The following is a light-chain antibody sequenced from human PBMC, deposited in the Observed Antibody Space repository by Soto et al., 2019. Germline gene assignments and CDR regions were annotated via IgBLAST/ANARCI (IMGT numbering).Light chain of an antibody. V-gene: IGLV2-23*02. J-gene: IGLJ1*01. Sequence: QSALTQPASVSGSPGQSITMSCTGTTSDVGSYNVVSWYQPHPGEAPKLIIYDVNKRPSGVSNRFSGSKSGNTASLTIAGIQTEDEADYHCCSYAGSYTHYVFGTGTKVTVL. CDR3: CSYAGSYTHYV. CDR1: TSDVGSYNV. CDR2: DVN.